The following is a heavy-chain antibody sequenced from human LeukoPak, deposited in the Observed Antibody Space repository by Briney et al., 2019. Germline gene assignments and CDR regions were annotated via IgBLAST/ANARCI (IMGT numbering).Heavy chain of an antibody. CDR3: ARVAVDTAMVGYYYYYYMDV. Sequence: ASVRVSCEASGYTFTIYDMNWARRASRRTVEGMGTLHPNSGNTGYAHKFQGRVTMTRNTSISTAYMELSSLRSEDTATYYCARVAVDTAMVGYYYYYYMDVWGKGTTVTVSS. CDR1: GYTFTIYD. V-gene: IGHV1-8*01. J-gene: IGHJ6*03. CDR2: LHPNSGNT. D-gene: IGHD5-18*01.